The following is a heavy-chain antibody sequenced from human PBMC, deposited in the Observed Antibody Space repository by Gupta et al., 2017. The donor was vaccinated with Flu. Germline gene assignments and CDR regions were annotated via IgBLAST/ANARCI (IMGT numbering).Heavy chain of an antibody. CDR3: ARRTLYDFRSGYYYY. V-gene: IGHV4-34*01. D-gene: IGHD3-3*01. CDR2: IYHSGRT. Sequence: QVQLQQRGAGLLKPSETLSPTCAVYDGSISGYYWSWIRQSPGKGLEWIGEIYHSGRTNYNPSLKSRVTMSVDTSRNQFSLNLSSVSAADTAVYYCARRTLYDFRSGYYYYWGQGTLVTVSS. J-gene: IGHJ4*02. CDR1: DGSISGYY.